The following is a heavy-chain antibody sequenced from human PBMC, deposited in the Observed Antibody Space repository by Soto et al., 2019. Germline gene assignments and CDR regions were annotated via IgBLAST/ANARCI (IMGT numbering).Heavy chain of an antibody. D-gene: IGHD2-21*01. J-gene: IGHJ3*02. CDR3: ARDIMVAGSYDAFYI. CDR2: INPSGGST. CDR1: GYTFTSNG. V-gene: IGHV1-46*01. Sequence: GASVKVSCKASGYTFTSNGISWVRKATEQGQEWMGIINPSGGSTRYAQKVQGRVTMTRDTSTSTVYMELSSLRSEDTAVYYCARDIMVAGSYDAFYIWCQGTMVTVSS.